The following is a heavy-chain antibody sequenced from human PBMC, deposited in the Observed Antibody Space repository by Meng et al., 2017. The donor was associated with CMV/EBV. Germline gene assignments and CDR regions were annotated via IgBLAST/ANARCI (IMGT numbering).Heavy chain of an antibody. J-gene: IGHJ4*02. V-gene: IGHV4-34*01. CDR1: GGSFSGYY. D-gene: IGHD1-26*01. CDR3: ARGVGATGKADY. Sequence: QVPLREWGAGLLKPSETLALTCAVYGGSFSGYYWSWIRQPPGKGLEWIGEINHSGSTNYNPSLKSRVTISVDTSKNQFSLKLSSVTAADTAVYYCARGVGATGKADYWGQGTLVTVSS. CDR2: INHSGST.